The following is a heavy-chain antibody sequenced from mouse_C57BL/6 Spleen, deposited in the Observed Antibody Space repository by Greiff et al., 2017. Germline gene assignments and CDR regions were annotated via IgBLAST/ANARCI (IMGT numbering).Heavy chain of an antibody. CDR1: GYTFTDHY. J-gene: IGHJ1*03. V-gene: IGHV1-76*01. CDR3: ARIYYGSSYWNFGV. CDR2: LYPGSGNT. Sequence: SAAELVRPGASVKLSCKASGYTFTDHYLNSVKQRPGQGLEWIARLYPGSGNTYSTEKFKGKATLTAENSSSTACMQLSSLTSEDSAVYFCARIYYGSSYWNFGVWGTGTTVTVSS. D-gene: IGHD1-1*01.